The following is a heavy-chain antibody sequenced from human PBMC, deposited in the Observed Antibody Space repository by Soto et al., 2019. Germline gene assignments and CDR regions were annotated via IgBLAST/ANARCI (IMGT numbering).Heavy chain of an antibody. CDR1: GGTFSSYA. V-gene: IGHV1-69*13. J-gene: IGHJ6*02. CDR2: IIPIFGTA. CDR3: ARAEFFKYYDFWSGYYNYGMDV. D-gene: IGHD3-3*01. Sequence: SVKVSCKASGGTFSSYAISWVRQAPGQGLEWMGGIIPIFGTANYAQKFQGRVTITADESTSTAYMELSSLRSEDTAVYYCARAEFFKYYDFWSGYYNYGMDVWGQGTTVTVSS.